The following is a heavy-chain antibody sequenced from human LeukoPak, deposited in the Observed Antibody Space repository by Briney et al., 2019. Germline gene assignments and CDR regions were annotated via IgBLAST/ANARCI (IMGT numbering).Heavy chain of an antibody. D-gene: IGHD5-24*01. CDR1: GYTFTDFY. CDR2: TNPNSGGT. Sequence: ASVKVSCKASGYTFTDFYLHWVRQAPGQGLEWMGWTNPNSGGTNYPQKFQGRVTMTRDTSISTAYMELSRLRSDDTAMYYCARVGQSDYWGQGTLVTVSS. CDR3: ARVGQSDY. J-gene: IGHJ4*02. V-gene: IGHV1-2*02.